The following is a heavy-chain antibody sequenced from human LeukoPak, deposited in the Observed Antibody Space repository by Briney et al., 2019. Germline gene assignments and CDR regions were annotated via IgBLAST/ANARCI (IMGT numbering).Heavy chain of an antibody. J-gene: IGHJ3*02. CDR2: ITNSGNSK. CDR3: AKDQGDAFDI. Sequence: GGSLRLSCAASEFTFSSYSMNWVRQAPGKGLEWVSYITNSGNSKSYADSVKGRFTISRDNSKNTLYLQMNSLRAEDTAVYYCAKDQGDAFDIWGQGTMVTVSS. V-gene: IGHV3-48*01. CDR1: EFTFSSYS.